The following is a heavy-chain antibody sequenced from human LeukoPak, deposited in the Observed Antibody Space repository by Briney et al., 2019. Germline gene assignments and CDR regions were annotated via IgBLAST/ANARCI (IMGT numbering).Heavy chain of an antibody. CDR2: IHYSGNT. Sequence: SETLSLTCTVSGDSVRTNNYYWSWIRQPPGEGLEWIGYIHYSGNTNYNTSLKSRVTISVDISKNQFSLQLNSVTAADTAVYYCVRETATYYYDSRGYYRQIEVFDIWGQGTPVIVSS. V-gene: IGHV4-61*01. CDR3: VRETATYYYDSRGYYRQIEVFDI. J-gene: IGHJ3*02. D-gene: IGHD3-22*01. CDR1: GDSVRTNNYY.